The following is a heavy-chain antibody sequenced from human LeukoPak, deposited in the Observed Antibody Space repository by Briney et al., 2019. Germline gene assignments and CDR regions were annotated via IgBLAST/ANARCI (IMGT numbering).Heavy chain of an antibody. CDR3: AKALVGEQYYFDY. D-gene: IGHD3-16*01. J-gene: IGHJ4*02. CDR2: ISWNSGSI. CDR1: GFTFDDYA. Sequence: GGSLRLSCAASGFTFDDYAMHWVRQAPGEGLEWVSGISWNSGSIGYADSVKGRFTISRDNAKNSLYLQMNSLRAEDTALYYCAKALVGEQYYFDYWGQGTLVTVSS. V-gene: IGHV3-9*01.